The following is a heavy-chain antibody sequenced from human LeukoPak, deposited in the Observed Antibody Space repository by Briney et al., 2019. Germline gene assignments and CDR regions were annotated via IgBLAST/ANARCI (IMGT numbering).Heavy chain of an antibody. V-gene: IGHV1-69*13. CDR1: GGTFSSYA. CDR3: ARDQNNCSGGSCYSAFDY. D-gene: IGHD2-15*01. Sequence: ASVKVSCKASGGTFSSYAISWVRQAPGQGLEWMGGIIPIFGTANYAQKFQGRVTITADESTSTAYMELSSLRSEDTAVYYCARDQNNCSGGSCYSAFDYWGQGTLVTVSS. CDR2: IIPIFGTA. J-gene: IGHJ4*02.